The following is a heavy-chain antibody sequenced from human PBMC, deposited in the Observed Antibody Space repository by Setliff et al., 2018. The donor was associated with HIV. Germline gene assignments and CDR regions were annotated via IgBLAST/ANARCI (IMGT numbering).Heavy chain of an antibody. V-gene: IGHV3-48*04. Sequence: GGSLRLSCTASGFTFSSYSMNWVRQAPGKGLEWVSYISSTSSTIYYADSVKGRFTISRDNAKKSLYLQMNSLSAEDTAVYYCARDSRARGIEYGMDVWGQGTTVTVSS. CDR2: ISSTSSTI. CDR1: GFTFSSYS. D-gene: IGHD3-16*01. J-gene: IGHJ6*02. CDR3: ARDSRARGIEYGMDV.